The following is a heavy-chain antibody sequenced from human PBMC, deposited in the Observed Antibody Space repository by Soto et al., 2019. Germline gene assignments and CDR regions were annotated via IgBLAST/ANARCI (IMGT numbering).Heavy chain of an antibody. CDR1: GFTFSSYA. D-gene: IGHD3-9*01. Sequence: LRLSCVASGFTFSSYALHWARQAPGKGLEWVAVTSYDGSNKYYADSVEGRFTISRDNSKNTLYLQTSSLTTEDTAMYYCARDWETSATGLIDSWGQGTLVTVSS. CDR2: TSYDGSNK. V-gene: IGHV3-30-3*01. CDR3: ARDWETSATGLIDS. J-gene: IGHJ4*02.